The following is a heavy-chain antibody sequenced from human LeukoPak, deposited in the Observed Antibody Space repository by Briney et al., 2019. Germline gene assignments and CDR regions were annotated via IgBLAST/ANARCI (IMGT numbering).Heavy chain of an antibody. CDR1: GFNFRYYW. CDR3: ARDGYYYGSGSRHGYNWFDP. Sequence: GGPLRLSCGASGFNFRYYWMHWVRQAPPKGLVWVSRVNSVWCGPLYADAVKGRFTISRDNAKNTLYLQMNSLRAEDTAVYYCARDGYYYGSGSRHGYNWFDPWGQGTLVTVSS. J-gene: IGHJ5*02. D-gene: IGHD3-10*01. V-gene: IGHV3-74*01. CDR2: VNSVWCGP.